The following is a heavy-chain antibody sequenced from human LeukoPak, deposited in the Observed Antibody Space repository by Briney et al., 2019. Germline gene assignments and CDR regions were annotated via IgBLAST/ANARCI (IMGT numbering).Heavy chain of an antibody. CDR3: ARHGRITVAGKRNTFDN. CDR2: IYYSGST. CDR1: GGSISSYY. J-gene: IGHJ4*02. D-gene: IGHD6-19*01. V-gene: IGHV4-59*08. Sequence: NASETLSLTCTVSGGSISSYYWSWIRQPPGKGLEWIGYIYYSGSTNYNPSLKSRVTISVDTSENQFSLKLSSVTAADTAVYYCARHGRITVAGKRNTFDNWGQGTLVTVSS.